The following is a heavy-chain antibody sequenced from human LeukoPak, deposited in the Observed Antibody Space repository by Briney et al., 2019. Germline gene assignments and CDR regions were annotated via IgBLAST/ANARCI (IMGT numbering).Heavy chain of an antibody. CDR1: GYTFTGYY. J-gene: IGHJ4*02. V-gene: IGHV1-2*02. Sequence: SVKVSCKASGYTFTGYYMHWVRQAPGQGLEWMGWINPNTGETNSAQKFQGRVTMTRDTTINTAYMELTRLTSDDTAVYYCASYPRYSSTPPFDYWGQGTLVTVSS. CDR3: ASYPRYSSTPPFDY. CDR2: INPNTGET. D-gene: IGHD2-2*01.